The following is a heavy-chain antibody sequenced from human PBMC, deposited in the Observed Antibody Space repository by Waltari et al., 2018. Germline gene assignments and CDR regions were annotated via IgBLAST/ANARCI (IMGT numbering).Heavy chain of an antibody. CDR1: GGSFSGYY. Sequence: QVQLQQWGAGLLKPSETLSLTCPVYGGSFSGYYWRWTRQPPGKGLEWIGEINHSGSTNYNPSLKSRVTISVDTSKNQFSLKLSSVTAADTAVYYCARHYVSSGWYEDYWGQGTLVTVSS. V-gene: IGHV4-34*01. CDR3: ARHYVSSGWYEDY. CDR2: INHSGST. J-gene: IGHJ4*02. D-gene: IGHD6-19*01.